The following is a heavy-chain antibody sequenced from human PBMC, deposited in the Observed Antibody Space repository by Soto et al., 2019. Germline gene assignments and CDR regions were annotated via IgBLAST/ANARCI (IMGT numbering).Heavy chain of an antibody. CDR3: ALVPDSSSWFDY. V-gene: IGHV1-24*01. J-gene: IGHJ4*02. D-gene: IGHD6-13*01. CDR1: GYTLTELS. Sequence: ASVKVSCKVSGYTLTELSMHWVRQAPGKGLEWMGGFDPEDGETIYAQKFQGRVTMTEDTSTDTAYMELSSLRSEDTAVYYCALVPDSSSWFDYWGQGTLVTVSS. CDR2: FDPEDGET.